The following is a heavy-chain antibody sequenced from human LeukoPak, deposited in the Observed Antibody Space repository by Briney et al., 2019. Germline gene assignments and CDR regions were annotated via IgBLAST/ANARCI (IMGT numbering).Heavy chain of an antibody. J-gene: IGHJ4*02. CDR2: LLAGGHGT. D-gene: IGHD3-3*01. Sequence: SETLSPTCTVSRGSVTSSGHCWGWLRQAPGQGLEWIGSLLAGGHGTYYNPSASLKGRVTIFADTSTYEFSLKLGSVTAADTAVYYCARFFGVLRRDYYFDSWGQGTLVTVSS. V-gene: IGHV4-39*07. CDR1: RGSVTSSGHC. CDR3: ARFFGVLRRDYYFDS.